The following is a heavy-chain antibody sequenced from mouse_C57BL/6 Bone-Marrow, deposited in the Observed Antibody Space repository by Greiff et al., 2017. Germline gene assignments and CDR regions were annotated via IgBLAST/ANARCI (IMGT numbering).Heavy chain of an antibody. CDR2: IYPRSGNT. CDR3: AAQCLYFDY. J-gene: IGHJ2*01. V-gene: IGHV1-81*01. D-gene: IGHD6-1*01. Sequence: VKLQESGAELARPGASVKLSCKASGYTFTSYGISWVKQRTGQGLEWIGEIYPRSGNTYYNEKFKGKATLTADKSSSTAYMELRSLTSEDSAVYFCAAQCLYFDYWGQGTTLTVSS. CDR1: GYTFTSYG.